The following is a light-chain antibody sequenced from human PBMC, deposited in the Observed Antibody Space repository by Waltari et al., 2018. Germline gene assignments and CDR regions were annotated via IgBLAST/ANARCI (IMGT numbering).Light chain of an antibody. Sequence: LAVSLGERATINCKSSQSVLYSSNNKNYLAWYQQKPGQPPKLLIYWASTRESGVPDRFSGSGSGTDFTLTISSLQAEDVAVYYCQQYYSTPPYTFGQGTKLEIK. CDR3: QQYYSTPPYT. V-gene: IGKV4-1*01. CDR1: QSVLYSSNNKNY. CDR2: WAS. J-gene: IGKJ2*01.